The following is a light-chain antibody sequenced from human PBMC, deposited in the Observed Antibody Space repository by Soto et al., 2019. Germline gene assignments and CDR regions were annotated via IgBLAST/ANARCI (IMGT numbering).Light chain of an antibody. J-gene: IGKJ1*01. V-gene: IGKV3-11*01. Sequence: EIVLTQSPATLSLSPGDRATLSCRASQSISRALVWYQQKPGQAPRLLIYETSNRATGIPTRFSGGGSGTDFTITISSLEPEDFAVYYCQQRSVWPTFGQGTRVEIK. CDR2: ETS. CDR1: QSISRA. CDR3: QQRSVWPT.